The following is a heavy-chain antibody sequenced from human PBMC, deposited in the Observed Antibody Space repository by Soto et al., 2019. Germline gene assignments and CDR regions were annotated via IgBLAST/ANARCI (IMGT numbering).Heavy chain of an antibody. V-gene: IGHV3-21*06. CDR3: ARESEDLTSNFDY. J-gene: IGHJ4*02. CDR2: ISSTTNYI. CDR1: GFTFTRYS. Sequence: GGSLRLSCAAPGFTFTRYSMNWVRQAPGKGLEWVSSISSTTNYIYYGDSMKGRFTISRDNAKHSLFLEMNSLRAEDTAVSYCARESEDLTSNFDYWGQGTLVTVSS.